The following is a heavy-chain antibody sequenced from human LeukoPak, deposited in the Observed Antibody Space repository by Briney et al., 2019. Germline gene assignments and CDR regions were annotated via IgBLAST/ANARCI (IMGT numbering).Heavy chain of an antibody. V-gene: IGHV3-23*01. Sequence: GGSLRLSCAASGFTFSSFGMTWVRQAPGKGLEWVSLISGSGDSTYHADSVKGRFTISRDNSKNTLYLQMNSLRAEDTAVYYCAREVGAYDYWGQGTLVTVSS. CDR1: GFTFSSFG. CDR3: AREVGAYDY. CDR2: ISGSGDST. D-gene: IGHD1-26*01. J-gene: IGHJ4*02.